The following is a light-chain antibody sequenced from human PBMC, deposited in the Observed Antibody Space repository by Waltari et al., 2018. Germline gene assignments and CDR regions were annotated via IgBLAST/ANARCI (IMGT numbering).Light chain of an antibody. CDR1: QDISTS. CDR2: HSS. V-gene: IGKV1-12*01. J-gene: IGKJ1*01. CDR3: QQGDTSPPT. Sequence: HMTHPPSSVSASVGDSVSMSCRASQDISTSLAWYQQKSGKAPSLLIYHSSTLQSGVPSRFSGAGTGTDFTLTINNLHPEDFATYFCQQGDTSPPTFGPGTKVELK.